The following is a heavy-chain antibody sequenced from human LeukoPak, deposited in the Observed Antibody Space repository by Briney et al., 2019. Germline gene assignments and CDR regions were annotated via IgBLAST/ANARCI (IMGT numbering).Heavy chain of an antibody. J-gene: IGHJ5*02. CDR2: IYYSGST. Sequence: SETLPLTCTVSGGSTSSYYWSWIRQPPGKGLEWIGYIYYSGSTNYNPSLKSRVTISVDTSKNQFSLKLSSVTAADTAVYYCARNSFPCTSCYHIGNWFDPWGQGTLVTVSS. CDR3: ARNSFPCTSCYHIGNWFDP. D-gene: IGHD2-2*01. V-gene: IGHV4-59*01. CDR1: GGSTSSYY.